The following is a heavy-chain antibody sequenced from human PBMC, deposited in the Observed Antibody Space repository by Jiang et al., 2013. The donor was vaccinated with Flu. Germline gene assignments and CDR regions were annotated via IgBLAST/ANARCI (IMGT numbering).Heavy chain of an antibody. CDR2: ISGTGGTT. CDR1: GFAFNSFA. V-gene: IGHV3-23*04. J-gene: IGHJ3*01. CDR3: AKGASSSEAFEV. Sequence: QLVESGGASVQRGGSLRLSCAASGFAFNSFAMNWVRQAPGKGLEWVSTISGTGGTTHYADSVKGRFTISRDNSKNTLDLQINSLRADDTAVYYCAKGASSSEAFEVWGQGTMVTVSS. D-gene: IGHD3-16*01.